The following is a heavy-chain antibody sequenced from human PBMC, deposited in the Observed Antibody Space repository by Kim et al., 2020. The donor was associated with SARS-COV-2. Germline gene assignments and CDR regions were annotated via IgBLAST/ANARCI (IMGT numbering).Heavy chain of an antibody. V-gene: IGHV3-30*04. J-gene: IGHJ2*01. D-gene: IGHD7-27*01. CDR1: GFTFSSYA. Sequence: GGSLRLSCAASGFTFSSYAMHWVRQAPGKGLEWVAVISYDGSNKYYADSVKGRFTISRDNSKNTLYLQMNSLRAEDTAVYYCARAQLLGIRPLNWYFDLCGRGTLVTVSS. CDR2: ISYDGSNK. CDR3: ARAQLLGIRPLNWYFDL.